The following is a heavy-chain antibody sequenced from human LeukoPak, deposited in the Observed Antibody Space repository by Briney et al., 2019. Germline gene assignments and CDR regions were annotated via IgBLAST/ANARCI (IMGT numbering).Heavy chain of an antibody. CDR3: TTPRITVVRRVNHWFDP. Sequence: GGSLRLSRTASGFTFGDHAVSWVRQAPGKGLEWVGFIRNKRYGGTTEYAASVKGRFTISRDDSKSIAFLEMNSLTIEDTAVYYCTTPRITVVRRVNHWFDPWGQGALVIVSS. D-gene: IGHD3-10*01. V-gene: IGHV3-49*04. J-gene: IGHJ5*02. CDR1: GFTFGDHA. CDR2: IRNKRYGGTT.